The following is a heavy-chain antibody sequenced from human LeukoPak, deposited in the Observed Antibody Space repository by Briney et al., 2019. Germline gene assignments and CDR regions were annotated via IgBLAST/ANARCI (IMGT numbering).Heavy chain of an antibody. Sequence: SETLSLTCTVSGGSISSGGYSWSWIRQPPGKGLEWIGYIYYSGSTYYNPSLKSRVTISVDTSKNQFSLKLSSVTAADTAVYYCARGGSSWYGFRYYYYYYMDVWGKGTTVTVSS. V-gene: IGHV4-30-4*07. D-gene: IGHD6-13*01. J-gene: IGHJ6*03. CDR3: ARGGSSWYGFRYYYYYYMDV. CDR1: GGSISSGGYS. CDR2: IYYSGST.